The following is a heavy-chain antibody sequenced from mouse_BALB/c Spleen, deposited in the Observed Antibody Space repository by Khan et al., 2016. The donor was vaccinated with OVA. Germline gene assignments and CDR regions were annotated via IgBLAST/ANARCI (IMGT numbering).Heavy chain of an antibody. CDR2: INPHIGET. J-gene: IGHJ2*01. V-gene: IGHV1-20*02. Sequence: VQLQQSGPELVKPGASVKISCKASGYSFTGYFMNWVMQSHGKSLEWIGRINPHIGETLYNQKFRDKATLTVDESSSTAHMELRSLASEDSAVYYCARTYGSDVDYWGQGTTLTVSS. CDR1: GYSFTGYF. D-gene: IGHD1-1*01. CDR3: ARTYGSDVDY.